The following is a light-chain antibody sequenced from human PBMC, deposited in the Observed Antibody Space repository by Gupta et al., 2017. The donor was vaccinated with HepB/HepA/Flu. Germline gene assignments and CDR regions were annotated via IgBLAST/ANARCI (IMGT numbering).Light chain of an antibody. J-gene: IGKJ3*01. CDR1: QSISSY. Sequence: DIQMTQSPSSLSASVGDRVTITCRASQSISSYLNWCQQKPGKAPKLLIYAASSLQSGVPSRFSGSGSGTDFTLTISSLQPEDFATYYCQQSYRTQPFTFGPGTKVEIK. CDR3: QQSYRTQPFT. V-gene: IGKV1-39*01. CDR2: AAS.